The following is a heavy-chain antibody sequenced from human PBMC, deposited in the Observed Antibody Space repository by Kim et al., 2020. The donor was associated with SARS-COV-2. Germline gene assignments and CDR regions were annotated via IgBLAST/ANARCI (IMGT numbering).Heavy chain of an antibody. V-gene: IGHV3-66*01. Sequence: GSTYYADSVKGRFTISRDNSKNTLYLQMNSLRAEDTAVYYCARGSDIFDYWGQGTLVTVSS. CDR2: GST. CDR3: ARGSDIFDY. J-gene: IGHJ4*02.